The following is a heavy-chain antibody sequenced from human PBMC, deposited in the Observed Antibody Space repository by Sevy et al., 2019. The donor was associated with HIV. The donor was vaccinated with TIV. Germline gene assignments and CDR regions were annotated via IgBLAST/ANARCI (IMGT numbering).Heavy chain of an antibody. J-gene: IGHJ3*02. CDR2: IVPIFGTA. Sequence: AAVKVSCKASGGTFSSYAISWVRQAPGQGLEWMGGIVPIFGTANYTQKFQGRVTITADESTSTAYMELSSLRSEDTAVYYCTRVLEPMTYTFDIWGQGTLVTVSS. D-gene: IGHD3-22*01. CDR3: TRVLEPMTYTFDI. V-gene: IGHV1-69*13. CDR1: GGTFSSYA.